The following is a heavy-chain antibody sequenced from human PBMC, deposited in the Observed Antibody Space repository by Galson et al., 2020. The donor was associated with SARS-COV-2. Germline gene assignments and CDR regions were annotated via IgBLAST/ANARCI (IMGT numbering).Heavy chain of an antibody. CDR3: AKRNSGYNILTGYYTPFDH. V-gene: IGHV3-23*01. Sequence: ASVKVSCVASGFTFSSYDMNWVRQAPGKGLEWVSSISGSGDSTYSAASVRGRFTISRDNSKNTMYLQMNSLRAEDTAVYYCAKRNSGYNILTGYYTPFDHWGQGTLVTVSS. CDR2: ISGSGDST. CDR1: GFTFSSYD. J-gene: IGHJ4*02. D-gene: IGHD3-9*01.